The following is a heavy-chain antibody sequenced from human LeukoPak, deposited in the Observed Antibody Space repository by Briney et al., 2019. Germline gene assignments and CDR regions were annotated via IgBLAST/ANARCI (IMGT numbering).Heavy chain of an antibody. V-gene: IGHV4-59*01. CDR3: ARGVYIAAAQYAY. D-gene: IGHD6-13*01. Sequence: SETLSLTCTVSGGSISSYYWSWIRQPPGKGLEWIGYVYYSGTTNYNPSLKSRVTISVDTSKNQFSLKLSSVTAADTAVYYCARGVYIAAAQYAYWGQGTLVTVSS. CDR2: VYYSGTT. CDR1: GGSISSYY. J-gene: IGHJ4*02.